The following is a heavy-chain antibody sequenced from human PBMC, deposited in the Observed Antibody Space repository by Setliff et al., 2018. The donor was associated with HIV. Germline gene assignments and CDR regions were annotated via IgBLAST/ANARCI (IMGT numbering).Heavy chain of an antibody. V-gene: IGHV4-4*07. CDR2: IYSSGRT. CDR1: GGSLSRYY. Sequence: PSETLSLTCAVSGGSLSRYYWSWIRQPAGKGLQWIGRIYSSGRTNYNPSLKSRLTISMDTSKNQFSLRLSSVTAADTAVYYCARERSLITVRRNFDSWGQGTLVTVSS. J-gene: IGHJ4*02. CDR3: ARERSLITVRRNFDS. D-gene: IGHD6-6*01.